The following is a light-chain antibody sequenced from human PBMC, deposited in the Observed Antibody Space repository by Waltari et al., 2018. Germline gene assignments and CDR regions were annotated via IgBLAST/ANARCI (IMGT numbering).Light chain of an antibody. CDR3: QHYASART. Sequence: DLQMTQSPSTLSASVGDRVIITCRASQSISSWLAWYQQKPGKAPKLLTYEASTLESGVPSRCSGSGSGTEFTLTISILQPDDFATYYCQHYASARTFGGGTKVEVK. J-gene: IGKJ4*01. CDR2: EAS. CDR1: QSISSW. V-gene: IGKV1-5*03.